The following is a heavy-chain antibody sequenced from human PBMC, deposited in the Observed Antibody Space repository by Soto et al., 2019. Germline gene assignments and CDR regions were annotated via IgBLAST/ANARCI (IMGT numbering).Heavy chain of an antibody. J-gene: IGHJ4*02. Sequence: EVQLVESGGGLVKPGGSLRLSCAASGFTFSNAWMSWVRQAPGKGLEWVGRIKSKTDGGTTDYAAPVKGRFTISRDDSKNTLYLQMNSLKTEDTAVYYCTTDPDHCSSTSCSTLLDYFDYWGQGTLVTVSS. CDR1: GFTFSNAW. V-gene: IGHV3-15*01. D-gene: IGHD2-2*01. CDR3: TTDPDHCSSTSCSTLLDYFDY. CDR2: IKSKTDGGTT.